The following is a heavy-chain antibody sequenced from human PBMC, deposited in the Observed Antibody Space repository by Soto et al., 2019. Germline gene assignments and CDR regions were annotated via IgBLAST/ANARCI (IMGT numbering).Heavy chain of an antibody. CDR3: VRDGTKTLRDWFDT. CDR1: GASISGFY. Sequence: SDTLSLTCTVSGASISGFYWSWIRKSAGKGLEWIGRIYATGTTDYNPSLKSRVMMSVDTSKKQFSLKLRSVTAADTAVYYCVRDGTKTLRDWFDTWGQGVALTVSS. V-gene: IGHV4-4*07. D-gene: IGHD1-1*01. J-gene: IGHJ5*02. CDR2: IYATGTT.